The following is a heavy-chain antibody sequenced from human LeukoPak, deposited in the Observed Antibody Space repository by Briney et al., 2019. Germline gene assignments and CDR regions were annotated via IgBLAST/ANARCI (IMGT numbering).Heavy chain of an antibody. CDR3: ASFPWELRPT. CDR2: ITSSGDTI. V-gene: IGHV3-48*01. CDR1: VFPFSKYS. J-gene: IGHJ4*02. Sequence: PGGSLRLSRTTSVFPFSKYSMNWVRQAPGKGLEWVSYITSSGDTIYYADSVKGRFTISRDSAKNSVYLQMNSLRAEDTAVYYCASFPWELRPTWGQGTLVTVSS. D-gene: IGHD1-26*01.